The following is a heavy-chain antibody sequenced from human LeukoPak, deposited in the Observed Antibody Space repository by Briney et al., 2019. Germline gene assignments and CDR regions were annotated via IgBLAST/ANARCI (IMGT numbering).Heavy chain of an antibody. CDR2: AYNSGST. CDR1: GDSVSSDSYY. J-gene: IGHJ3*02. CDR3: ARGKYSGSDAFDI. D-gene: IGHD6-6*01. Sequence: SETLSLTCSVSGDSVSSDSYYWSWIRQPPGKGLEWIGYAYNSGSTNYNPSLKSRITISVETSKNQFSLKLNSVTAADTAVYYCARGKYSGSDAFDIWGQGTMVTVSS. V-gene: IGHV4-61*01.